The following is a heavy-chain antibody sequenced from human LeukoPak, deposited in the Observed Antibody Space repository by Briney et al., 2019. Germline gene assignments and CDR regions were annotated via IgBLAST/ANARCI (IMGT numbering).Heavy chain of an antibody. J-gene: IGHJ5*02. Sequence: SETLSLTCTVSGGSVKSPTSYWSWIRQPPGKGLEWIGNVYYIGTTSYNSSLKSRVSISVDTSKNQFSLEVASVTAEDTAVYYCERNTSSSPWFDPWGQGTLVTVSS. D-gene: IGHD6-6*01. CDR3: ERNTSSSPWFDP. CDR1: GGSVKSPTSY. CDR2: VYYIGTT. V-gene: IGHV4-61*01.